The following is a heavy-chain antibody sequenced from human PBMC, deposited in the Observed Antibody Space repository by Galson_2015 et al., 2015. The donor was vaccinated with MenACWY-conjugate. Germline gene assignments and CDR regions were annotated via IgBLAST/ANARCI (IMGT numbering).Heavy chain of an antibody. CDR1: GFTFNNYW. Sequence: SLRLSCAASGFTFNNYWMHWVRQPPGKGLEWISYIKADGSFSNYADSVKGRFTISTDNAKNMVYLQMDGLGDEDTAVYFCARENNWSFDSWGQGTLVTASS. CDR3: ARENNWSFDS. J-gene: IGHJ4*01. V-gene: IGHV3-74*01. D-gene: IGHD1-1*01. CDR2: IKADGSFS.